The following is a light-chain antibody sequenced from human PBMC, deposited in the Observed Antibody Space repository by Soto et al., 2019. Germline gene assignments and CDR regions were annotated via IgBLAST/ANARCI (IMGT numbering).Light chain of an antibody. CDR3: QQYTGPPTT. Sequence: EIILTQSPDTLSFSPGERATLSCQPSQTVSSNYLAWCQQRPGQAPRLLIYGASTRAAGIPDRFSGSGSGTDFTLTITRLEPEDSAVYFCQQYTGPPTTFGQGTRLEIK. CDR1: QTVSSNY. J-gene: IGKJ5*01. CDR2: GAS. V-gene: IGKV3-20*01.